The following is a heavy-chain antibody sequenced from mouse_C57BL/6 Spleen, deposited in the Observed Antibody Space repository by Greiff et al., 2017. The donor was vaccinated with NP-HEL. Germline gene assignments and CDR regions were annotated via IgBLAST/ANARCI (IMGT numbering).Heavy chain of an antibody. CDR1: GFTFTDFY. CDR2: VNPYNGGT. J-gene: IGHJ2*01. V-gene: IGHV1-36*01. D-gene: IGHD2-9*01. Sequence: EVQLQQSGPVLVKPGPSVKISCKASGFTFTDFYMHWVKQSHGKSLEWIGIVNPYNGGTSYNQKFKGKATLTVDTSSSTAYMQLNSLTSEDSAVYYCATAAYEGSFDYWGQGTTLTVSS. CDR3: ATAAYEGSFDY.